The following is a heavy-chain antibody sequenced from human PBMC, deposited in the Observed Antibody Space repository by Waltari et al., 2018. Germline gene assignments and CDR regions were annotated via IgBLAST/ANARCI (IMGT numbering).Heavy chain of an antibody. Sequence: EVQLVESGGGLVKPGGSLRLSCGASGFPFSSYSMNWVRQAPGKGLEWVSSISSSSSYIYYADSVKGRFTISRDNAKNSLYLQMNSLRAEDTAVYYCASSSGNYMDVWGKGTTVTISS. CDR1: GFPFSSYS. J-gene: IGHJ6*03. CDR2: ISSSSSYI. CDR3: ASSSGNYMDV. D-gene: IGHD3-10*01. V-gene: IGHV3-21*01.